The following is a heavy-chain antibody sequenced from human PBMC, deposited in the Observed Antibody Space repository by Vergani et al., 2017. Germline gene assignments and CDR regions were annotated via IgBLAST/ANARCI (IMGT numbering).Heavy chain of an antibody. CDR3: ARAVSTTVGDPPGY. V-gene: IGHV3-23*04. CDR1: GFTFRNYA. CDR2: ISDNGGTT. Sequence: EVDLVESGGGVVQPGGSLRLSCAASGFTFRNYAMTWVRQAPGKGLEWVSIISDNGGTTYYADSVKGRFTISRDNSKDTLYLQMNSLRAGDTAIYYCARAVSTTVGDPPGYWGQGTLVTVSS. J-gene: IGHJ4*02. D-gene: IGHD4-23*01.